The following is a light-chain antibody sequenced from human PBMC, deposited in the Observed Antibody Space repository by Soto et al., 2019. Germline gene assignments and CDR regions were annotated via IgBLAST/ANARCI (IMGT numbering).Light chain of an antibody. CDR1: QSVSSSY. J-gene: IGKJ1*01. V-gene: IGKV3-20*01. Sequence: EIVLTQSPGTLSLSPGERATLSCRASQSVSSSYLAWYQQKPGQAPRLLIYGASSRATDIPDRFSGSGSGTDFTLTISRLEPEDFAVYYCQQYGSSPTTFGQGTKGDIK. CDR3: QQYGSSPTT. CDR2: GAS.